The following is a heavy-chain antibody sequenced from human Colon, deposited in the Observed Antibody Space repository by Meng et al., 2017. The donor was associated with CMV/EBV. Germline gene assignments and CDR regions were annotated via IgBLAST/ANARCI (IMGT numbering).Heavy chain of an antibody. V-gene: IGHV3-23*01. J-gene: IGHJ6*02. CDR2: ISGSGSST. D-gene: IGHD3-3*01. CDR3: TKGQDDFWNGSPLDV. CDR1: GFTVSSYA. Sequence: GVLKISCAGSGFTVSSYALSWVRQAPGKGLEWVSAISGSGSSTYYANSVKGRVTISRDNSKNTLYLQINSLRAEDTAIYYCTKGQDDFWNGSPLDVWGQGTTVTVSS.